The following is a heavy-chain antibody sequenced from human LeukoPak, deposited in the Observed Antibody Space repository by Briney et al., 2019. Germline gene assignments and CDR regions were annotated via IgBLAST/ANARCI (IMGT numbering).Heavy chain of an antibody. CDR3: ARGGGSYYMLYYFDY. V-gene: IGHV3-21*01. D-gene: IGHD1-26*01. CDR2: ISSSSSYI. Sequence: GGSLRLSCAASGFTFSSYSMNWVRQAPGKGLEWVSSISSSSSYIYYADSVKGRFTISRDNAKNSLYLQMNSLRAEDTAVYYCARGGGSYYMLYYFDYWGQGTLVTVSS. J-gene: IGHJ4*02. CDR1: GFTFSSYS.